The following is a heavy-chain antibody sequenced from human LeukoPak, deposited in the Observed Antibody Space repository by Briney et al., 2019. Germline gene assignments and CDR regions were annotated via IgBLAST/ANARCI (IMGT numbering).Heavy chain of an antibody. D-gene: IGHD2-2*01. CDR3: ANHFACGSTSCPPFDS. Sequence: PGGSLRLSCAASGFTFSSHWMHWVRQTPGKGLEWVSSISSSSSYIYYADSVKGRFTISRDNAKNSLYLQMNSLRVEDTAVYYCANHFACGSTSCPPFDSWGQGTLVTVSS. J-gene: IGHJ4*02. CDR2: ISSSSSYI. CDR1: GFTFSSHW. V-gene: IGHV3-21*01.